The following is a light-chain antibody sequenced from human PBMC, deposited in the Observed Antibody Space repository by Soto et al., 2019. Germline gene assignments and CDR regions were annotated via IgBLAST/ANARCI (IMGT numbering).Light chain of an antibody. CDR3: QQYYRTLRT. Sequence: DIVMTPSPDSLAVSLGERATINCKSSQSVLYSSDNKNYLAWYQQKPGQPPKLLIYWASTRESGVPDRFSGSGSGTDFTLTISNLQAEDVAVYYCQQYYRTLRTFGQGTKVEI. J-gene: IGKJ1*01. CDR1: QSVLYSSDNKNY. CDR2: WAS. V-gene: IGKV4-1*01.